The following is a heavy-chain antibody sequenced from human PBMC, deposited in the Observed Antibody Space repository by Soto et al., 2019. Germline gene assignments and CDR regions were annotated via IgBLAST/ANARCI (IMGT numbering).Heavy chain of an antibody. CDR2: INPSGGST. CDR3: ARGSEAAAGPGPFDY. Sequence: QVQLVQSGAEVKKPGASVKVSCKASGYTFTSYYMHWVRQAPGQGLEWMGIINPSGGSTSYAQKFQGRVTMTRDTYTSTVYLELSSLRSEHTAVYYCARGSEAAAGPGPFDYWGQGTLVTVSS. D-gene: IGHD6-13*01. J-gene: IGHJ4*02. V-gene: IGHV1-46*01. CDR1: GYTFTSYY.